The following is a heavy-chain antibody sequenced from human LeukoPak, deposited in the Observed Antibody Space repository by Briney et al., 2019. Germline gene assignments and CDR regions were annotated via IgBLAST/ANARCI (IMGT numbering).Heavy chain of an antibody. CDR1: GYTLTELS. CDR3: ATNGPYFDRNPRPPHFDY. V-gene: IGHV1-24*01. J-gene: IGHJ4*02. D-gene: IGHD3-9*01. Sequence: ASVKVSCKVSGYTLTELSMHWVRQAPGKGLEWMGGFDPEDGETIYAQKFQGRVTMTEDTSTDTAYMELSSLRSEDTAVYYCATNGPYFDRNPRPPHFDYWGQGTLVTVSS. CDR2: FDPEDGET.